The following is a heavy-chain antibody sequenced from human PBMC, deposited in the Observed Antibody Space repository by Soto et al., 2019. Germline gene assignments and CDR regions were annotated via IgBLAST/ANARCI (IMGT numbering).Heavy chain of an antibody. CDR3: ARAESGGIWWPKLIPFAT. Sequence: ASETLSLTCSVSGGSIRNADYYWSWIRQPPGKGLEWIGYIYYSGSTYYNPSLKSRLTISVDTSRDQFSLNLTSVTAADTAVYFCARAESGGIWWPKLIPFATWARATLVTLSS. D-gene: IGHD2-8*02. CDR2: IYYSGST. CDR1: GGSIRNADYY. V-gene: IGHV4-30-4*01. J-gene: IGHJ5*02.